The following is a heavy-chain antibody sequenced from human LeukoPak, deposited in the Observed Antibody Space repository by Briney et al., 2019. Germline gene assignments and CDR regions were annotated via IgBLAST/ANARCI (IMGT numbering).Heavy chain of an antibody. Sequence: SVKVSCKASGGTFSSYAISWVRQARGQGLEWMGRIIPIFGTANYAQKFQGRVTITTDESTSTAYMELSSLRSEDTAVYYCARHVVTAMVTGIDYWGQGTLVTVSS. D-gene: IGHD5-18*01. CDR2: IIPIFGTA. CDR1: GGTFSSYA. J-gene: IGHJ4*02. CDR3: ARHVVTAMVTGIDY. V-gene: IGHV1-69*05.